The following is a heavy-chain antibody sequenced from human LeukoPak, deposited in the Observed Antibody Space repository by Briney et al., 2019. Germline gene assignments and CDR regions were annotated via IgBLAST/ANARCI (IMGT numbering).Heavy chain of an antibody. J-gene: IGHJ3*02. CDR3: AREASGGIYKGSDAFDI. CDR2: IIPIFATA. D-gene: IGHD1-26*01. Sequence: GATVKVSCKDSGGTFNSYDISWVRQAPGKGGEWMGGIIPIFATANYAQKFHGRVTTTTDESTSTAYMELSSLRSDDTAVYYCAREASGGIYKGSDAFDIWGQGTMVTVSS. V-gene: IGHV1-69*05. CDR1: GGTFNSYD.